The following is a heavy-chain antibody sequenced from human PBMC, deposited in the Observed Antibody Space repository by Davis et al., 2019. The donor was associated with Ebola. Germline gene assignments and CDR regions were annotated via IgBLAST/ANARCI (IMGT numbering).Heavy chain of an antibody. Sequence: GESLKISCKGSGYSFTSYWIGWVRQMPGKGLEWMGIIYPGDSDTRYSPSFQGQVTISADKSNSTAYLQGSSLKASDTAMYYCARGTYYYGSGSYYNGKFDYWGQGTLVTVSS. CDR1: GYSFTSYW. CDR3: ARGTYYYGSGSYYNGKFDY. CDR2: IYPGDSDT. V-gene: IGHV5-51*01. D-gene: IGHD3-10*01. J-gene: IGHJ4*02.